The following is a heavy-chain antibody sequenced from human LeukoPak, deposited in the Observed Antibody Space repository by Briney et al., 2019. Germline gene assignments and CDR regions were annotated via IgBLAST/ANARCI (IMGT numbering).Heavy chain of an antibody. V-gene: IGHV1-2*02. J-gene: IGHJ4*02. Sequence: ASVKVSCKASGYIFTDYYMHWVRQAPGQGLEWMGWINPNTGGTNFAQKFQGRVTITRDTSISTAYMELNRLTSNDTAVYYCARDGIGVYTGYSRNVLDSWGQGTLVTVSS. D-gene: IGHD5-12*01. CDR3: ARDGIGVYTGYSRNVLDS. CDR2: INPNTGGT. CDR1: GYIFTDYY.